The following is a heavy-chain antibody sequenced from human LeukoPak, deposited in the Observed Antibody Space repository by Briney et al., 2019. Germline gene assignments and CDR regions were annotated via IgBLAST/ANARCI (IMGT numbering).Heavy chain of an antibody. CDR2: ISHDGMNA. V-gene: IGHV3-23*01. J-gene: IGHJ5*02. D-gene: IGHD6-19*01. CDR3: AKDGAQYRSGPECDP. Sequence: PGGSLRLSCAASGLHFSGTAMSWVRQAPGKGLEWVSAISHDGMNAYYADSVKGRFTISRDNSKKPVSLEMSSLTAADTGVYYCAKDGAQYRSGPECDPRGQGALVTVSP. CDR1: GLHFSGTA.